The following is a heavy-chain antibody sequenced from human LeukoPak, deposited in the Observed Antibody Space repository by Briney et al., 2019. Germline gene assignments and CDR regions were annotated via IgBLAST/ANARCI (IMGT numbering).Heavy chain of an antibody. Sequence: GGSLRLSCAASGFTFSSYAMHWVRQAPGRGLEWVAVISYDGSNKYYADSVKGRFTISRDNSKNTLYLQMNSLRAEDTAVYYCARGGGYCNSTSCYIREWGQGTLVTVSS. CDR1: GFTFSSYA. V-gene: IGHV3-30-3*01. J-gene: IGHJ4*02. CDR2: ISYDGSNK. D-gene: IGHD2-2*02. CDR3: ARGGGYCNSTSCYIRE.